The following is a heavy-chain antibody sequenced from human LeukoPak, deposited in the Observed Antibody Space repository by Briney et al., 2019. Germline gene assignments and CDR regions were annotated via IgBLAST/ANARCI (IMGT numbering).Heavy chain of an antibody. Sequence: SETLSLTXSVSGGFISNYYWSWIRRPAGKGVEWIGRMSTSGKTNYNPSLKSRVTMSVDTSNNQFFLNLSSVTAADTAVYYCARVSRYYDYWSGYLDCWGQGTLVTVSS. J-gene: IGHJ4*02. CDR1: GGFISNYY. D-gene: IGHD3-3*01. CDR3: ARVSRYYDYWSGYLDC. V-gene: IGHV4-4*07. CDR2: MSTSGKT.